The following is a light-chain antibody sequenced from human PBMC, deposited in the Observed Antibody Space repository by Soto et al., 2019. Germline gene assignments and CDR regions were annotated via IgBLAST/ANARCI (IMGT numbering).Light chain of an antibody. V-gene: IGLV2-14*01. Sequence: QSVLTQPASVSGSPGQSITISCTGTSSDVGTYKYVSWYQQHPGKAPKLMIYEVSNRPSGVSNRFSGSKSGNTASLTISGLQAEDEADYYCSSYTSSSTVVFGGGTKLTVL. CDR1: SSDVGTYKY. CDR3: SSYTSSSTVV. J-gene: IGLJ2*01. CDR2: EVS.